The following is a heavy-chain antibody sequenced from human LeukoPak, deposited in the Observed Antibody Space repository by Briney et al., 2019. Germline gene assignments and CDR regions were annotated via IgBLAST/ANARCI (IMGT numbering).Heavy chain of an antibody. D-gene: IGHD3-10*01. J-gene: IGHJ3*02. V-gene: IGHV1-2*02. CDR3: AVITLVRGLIMGRGAFDI. CDR2: INPNSGAT. Sequence: ASVKVSCKASGYTFTDHYMHWVRHAPGPGLEWMGWINPNSGATIYEQKYQGRVTMTRDTSISTAFMELSRLSSDDTAVYYCAVITLVRGLIMGRGAFDIWGQGTVVTASS. CDR1: GYTFTDHY.